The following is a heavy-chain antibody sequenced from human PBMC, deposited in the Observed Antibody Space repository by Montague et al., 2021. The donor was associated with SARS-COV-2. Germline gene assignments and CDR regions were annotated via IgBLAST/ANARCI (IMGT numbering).Heavy chain of an antibody. V-gene: IGHV4-39*01. Sequence: SETLSLTCTVSGGSISSGGYYWSWIRQHPGKGLEWIGNIYYSGNTHYNPSLNRRVTISVDTSKNQFSLTLSSVTAADTAIYYCARRGNSGNLIDYWGQGTLVTVSA. CDR3: ARRGNSGNLIDY. D-gene: IGHD3-10*01. CDR2: IYYSGNT. J-gene: IGHJ4*02. CDR1: GGSISSGGYY.